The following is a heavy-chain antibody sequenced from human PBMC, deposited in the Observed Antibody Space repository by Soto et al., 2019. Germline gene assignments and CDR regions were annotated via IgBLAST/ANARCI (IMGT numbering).Heavy chain of an antibody. V-gene: IGHV4-30-2*01. J-gene: IGHJ5*02. CDR1: GGSISSGGYS. CDR2: IYHSGST. Sequence: SETLSLTCAVSGGSISSGGYSWSWIRHPPGKGLEWIGYIYHSGSTYYNPSLKSRVTISVDRSKNQFSLKLSSVTAADTAVYYCARALGGNWFDPWGQGTLVTVSS. CDR3: ARALGGNWFDP.